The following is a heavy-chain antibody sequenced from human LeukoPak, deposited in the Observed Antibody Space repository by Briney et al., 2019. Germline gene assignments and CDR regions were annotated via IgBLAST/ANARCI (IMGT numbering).Heavy chain of an antibody. CDR3: ARLSRLEPLHN. J-gene: IGHJ4*01. V-gene: IGHV1-2*06. CDR1: GYSFTTYY. D-gene: IGHD3-16*02. Sequence: ASVKVSCKASGYSFTTYYIHWVRQAPGHGLEWMGRINPISGGTDFAQNFRGRVTMTRATSINTAYMELSSLRFDDTAIYYCARLSRLEPLHNWGQGTQVTVSS. CDR2: INPISGGT.